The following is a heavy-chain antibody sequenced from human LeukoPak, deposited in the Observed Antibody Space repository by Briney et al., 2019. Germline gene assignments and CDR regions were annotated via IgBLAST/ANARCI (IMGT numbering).Heavy chain of an antibody. V-gene: IGHV1-2*02. CDR3: ARADFIDAGPYLIGP. Sequence: GASVRVSCKTSGYRFTDDYIHCVRQAPGQGLEWMGWINTKSGRTSSARKFQGRVTMTRDPSITTVYMDMAWLTSDDTAIYYCARADFIDAGPYLIGPWGQGTLVTVSS. J-gene: IGHJ5*02. CDR2: INTKSGRT. CDR1: GYRFTDDY. D-gene: IGHD3-3*01.